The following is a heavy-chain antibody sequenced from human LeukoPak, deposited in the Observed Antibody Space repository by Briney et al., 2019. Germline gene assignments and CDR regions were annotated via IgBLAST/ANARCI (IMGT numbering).Heavy chain of an antibody. V-gene: IGHV5-51*01. J-gene: IGHJ6*03. CDR1: GYRFTSYW. D-gene: IGHD6-13*01. Sequence: GESLKISCKGSGYRFTSYWIGWVRPMPGKGLEWMGIIYPGDSDTRYSPSFQGQVTISADKSISTAYLQWSSLKASDTAMYYCARTIYSSRYYYYYMDVWGKGTTVTVSS. CDR3: ARTIYSSRYYYYYMDV. CDR2: IYPGDSDT.